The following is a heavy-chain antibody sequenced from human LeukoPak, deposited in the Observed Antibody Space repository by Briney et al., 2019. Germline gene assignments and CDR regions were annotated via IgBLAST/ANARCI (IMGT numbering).Heavy chain of an antibody. CDR1: GFTFSSYW. J-gene: IGHJ5*02. CDR3: AGSYGDYDDWFDP. CDR2: IKQDGSEK. Sequence: PGGSLRLSCAASGFTFSSYWMSWVRQAPGKGLEWVANIKQDGSEKYYVDSVKGRFTISRDNAKNSLYLQMNSLRAEDTAVYYCAGSYGDYDDWFDPWGQGTLVTVSS. D-gene: IGHD4-17*01. V-gene: IGHV3-7*01.